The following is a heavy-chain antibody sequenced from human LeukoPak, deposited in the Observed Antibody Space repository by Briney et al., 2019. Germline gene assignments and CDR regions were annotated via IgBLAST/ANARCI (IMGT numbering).Heavy chain of an antibody. V-gene: IGHV4-34*01. CDR1: GGSFSGYY. CDR2: INHSGST. CDR3: ARGGDSSGYYGRDY. D-gene: IGHD3-22*01. J-gene: IGHJ4*02. Sequence: SETLSLTCAVYGGSFSGYYWSWIRQPPGKGLEWIGEINHSGSTNYNPSLKSRVTISVDTSKNQFSLKLSSVTAADTAVYYCARGGDSSGYYGRDYWGQGTQVTVSS.